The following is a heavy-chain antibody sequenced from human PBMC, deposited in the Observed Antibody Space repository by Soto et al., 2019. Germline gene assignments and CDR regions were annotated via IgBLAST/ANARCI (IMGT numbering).Heavy chain of an antibody. CDR3: ASANSGYYANWFDP. D-gene: IGHD3-22*01. J-gene: IGHJ5*02. CDR1: GGSISSGDYY. V-gene: IGHV4-30-4*01. Sequence: SETLSLTCTVSGGSISSGDYYWRWIRQPPGKGLEWIGYIYYSGSTYYNPSLKSRVTISVDTSKNQFSLKLSSVTAADTAVYYCASANSGYYANWFDPWGQGTLVTVSS. CDR2: IYYSGST.